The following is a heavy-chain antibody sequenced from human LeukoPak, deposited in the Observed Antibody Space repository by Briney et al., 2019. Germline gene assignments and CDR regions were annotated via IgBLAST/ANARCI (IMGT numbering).Heavy chain of an antibody. CDR2: IRYDGSNK. V-gene: IGHV3-30*02. J-gene: IGHJ4*02. CDR3: ATKPSPNSDY. CDR1: GFTFSSYG. D-gene: IGHD1-1*01. Sequence: GGSLRLSCAASGFTFSSYGMHWVRQAPGKGLEWVAFIRYDGSNKYYADSVKGRLTISRDNSKNTLYLQMNSLRAEDTAVYYCATKPSPNSDYWGQGTLVTVSS.